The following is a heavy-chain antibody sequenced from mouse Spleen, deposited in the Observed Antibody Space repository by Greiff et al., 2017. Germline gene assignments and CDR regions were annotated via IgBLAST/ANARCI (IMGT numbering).Heavy chain of an antibody. Sequence: QVQLKQSGAELMKPGASVKISCKATGYTFSSYWIEWVKQRPGHGLEWIGEILPGSGSTNYNEKFKGKATFTADTSSNTAYMQLSSLTSEDSAVYYCARGGVRRGVYFDYWGQGTTLTVSS. J-gene: IGHJ2*01. CDR2: ILPGSGST. CDR1: GYTFSSYW. D-gene: IGHD2-14*01. CDR3: ARGGVRRGVYFDY. V-gene: IGHV1-9*01.